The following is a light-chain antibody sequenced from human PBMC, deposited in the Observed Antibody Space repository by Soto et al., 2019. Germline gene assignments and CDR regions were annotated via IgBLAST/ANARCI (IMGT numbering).Light chain of an antibody. CDR1: QTVRNNY. CDR2: LAS. Sequence: EIVLTQSPATLSVSPGERVTLSCRASQTVRNNYLAWYQQKPGQAPRLLIYLASNRATGIPARFSDSGSGTDFAVTISSLEPEDSAVYYCQQRSSWPITFGPGTRGRL. V-gene: IGKV3-11*01. J-gene: IGKJ5*01. CDR3: QQRSSWPIT.